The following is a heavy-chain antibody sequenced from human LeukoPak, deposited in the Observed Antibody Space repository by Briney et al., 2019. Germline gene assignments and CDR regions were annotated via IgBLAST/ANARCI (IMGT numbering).Heavy chain of an antibody. Sequence: GASVKVSCKVSGYTFTAYYMHWVRQAPGQGLEWMGWINPNSGGTVYAQNFQGRVTMTRDTSISTAYMELNRLRSDDTAVYYCARGPAAIEGGGGDWFDPWGQGTLVTVSS. CDR2: INPNSGGT. V-gene: IGHV1-2*02. CDR1: GYTFTAYY. J-gene: IGHJ5*02. CDR3: ARGPAAIEGGGGDWFDP. D-gene: IGHD2-2*02.